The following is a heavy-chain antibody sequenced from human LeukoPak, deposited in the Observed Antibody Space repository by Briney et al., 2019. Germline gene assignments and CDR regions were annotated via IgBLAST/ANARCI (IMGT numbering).Heavy chain of an antibody. V-gene: IGHV3-53*01. D-gene: IGHD2-8*01. CDR3: AKDGQSFNSMYDYFDS. Sequence: PGGSLRLSCAASGFTVSRNYMTWVRQAPGKGLEWVSSIGGGDTHYADSVKGRFTISRDDSRSTVDLQMSSLRAEDTAVYYCAKDGQSFNSMYDYFDSWGQGTLVTVSS. J-gene: IGHJ4*02. CDR1: GFTVSRNY. CDR2: IGGGDT.